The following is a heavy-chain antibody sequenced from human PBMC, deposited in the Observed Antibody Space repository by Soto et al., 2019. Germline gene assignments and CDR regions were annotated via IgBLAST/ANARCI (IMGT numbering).Heavy chain of an antibody. Sequence: EVQLVESGGGLVKPGGSLRLSCAASGCTFSSYSMNWVRQAPGKGLEWVSSISSSSSYIYYADSVKGRFTISRDNAKNSLYLQMNSLRAEDTAVYYCARSWNYYYYYGMDVWGQGTTVTVSS. CDR1: GCTFSSYS. J-gene: IGHJ6*02. CDR2: ISSSSSYI. V-gene: IGHV3-21*01. D-gene: IGHD3-3*01. CDR3: ARSWNYYYYYGMDV.